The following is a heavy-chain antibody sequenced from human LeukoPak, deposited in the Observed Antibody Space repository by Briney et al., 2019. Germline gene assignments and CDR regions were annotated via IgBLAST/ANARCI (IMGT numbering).Heavy chain of an antibody. J-gene: IGHJ4*02. CDR1: GGSISSSSYY. V-gene: IGHV4-39*01. CDR3: ATYSSGWFPRFDY. D-gene: IGHD6-19*01. Sequence: SETLSLTCTVSGGSISSSSYYWGWIRQPPGKGLEWIGSIYYSGSTYYNPSLKSRVTISVDTSKNQFSLKLSSVTAADTAVYYCATYSSGWFPRFDYWGQGTLVTVSS. CDR2: IYYSGST.